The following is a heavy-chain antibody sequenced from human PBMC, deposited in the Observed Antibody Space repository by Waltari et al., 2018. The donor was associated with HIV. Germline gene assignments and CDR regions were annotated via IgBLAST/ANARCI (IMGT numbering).Heavy chain of an antibody. CDR2: SNPSRGGT. V-gene: IGHV1-2*02. J-gene: IGHJ4*02. Sequence: QVQLVQSGAEVKKPGASVKVSCKASGYTFTGYYMHCVRQAPGQGLEWMGWSNPSRGGTNYAKKVQGMVNMTRDTSISTAYMELSRLRSDDTAVYYCARGLGIFGGVSPYDYWGQGTLVTVSS. CDR1: GYTFTGYY. CDR3: ARGLGIFGGVSPYDY. D-gene: IGHD3-3*01.